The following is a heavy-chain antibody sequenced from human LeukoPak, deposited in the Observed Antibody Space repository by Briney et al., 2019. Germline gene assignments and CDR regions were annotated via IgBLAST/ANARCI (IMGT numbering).Heavy chain of an antibody. J-gene: IGHJ3*01. D-gene: IGHD3-3*02. CDR2: IIPKYSAS. V-gene: IGHV1-69*13. CDR3: VRPDRIFGVPAAFDA. CDR1: GGIFSDYP. Sequence: SVKVSCKASGGIFSDYPINLVRQAPGQGLEWLGGIIPKYSASNYAQAFQGRVTITADESTNTVYMEMSGLRPDDTAVYYCVRPDRIFGVPAAFDAWGQGTLVAVSS.